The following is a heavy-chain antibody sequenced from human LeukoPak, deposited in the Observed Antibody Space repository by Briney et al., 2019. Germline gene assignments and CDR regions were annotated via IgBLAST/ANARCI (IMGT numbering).Heavy chain of an antibody. D-gene: IGHD2-2*01. V-gene: IGHV4-38-2*02. CDR3: ARPLYCSSTSCYRGGDAFDI. CDR2: IHHSGRT. Sequence: SETLSLTCTVSGYSISSGYYWCWIRQPPGKGLEWIGIIHHSGRTYYNPSLKSRVTISVDTSKNQFSLKLSSVTAADTAVYYCARPLYCSSTSCYRGGDAFDIWGQGTMVTVSS. CDR1: GYSISSGYY. J-gene: IGHJ3*02.